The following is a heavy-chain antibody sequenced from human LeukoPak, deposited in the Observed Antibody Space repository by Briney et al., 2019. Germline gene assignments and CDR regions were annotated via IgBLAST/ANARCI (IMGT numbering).Heavy chain of an antibody. CDR2: SGSGVNS. V-gene: IGHV3-23*01. J-gene: IGHJ4*02. CDR1: GFTLRSYD. Sequence: GGSLRLSCAASGFTLRSYDMSWVRQAPGKGLEWVAASGSGVNSYYADSVRGRFTISRDNSQNTLYLQMDSLRAEDTALYYCAKEYSGYDFDYWGQGTLVTVSS. D-gene: IGHD5-12*01. CDR3: AKEYSGYDFDY.